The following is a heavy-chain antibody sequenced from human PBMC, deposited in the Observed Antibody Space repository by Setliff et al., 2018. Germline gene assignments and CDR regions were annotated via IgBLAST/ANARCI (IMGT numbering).Heavy chain of an antibody. V-gene: IGHV3-21*06. CDR3: ARSPANGGHDAFDV. J-gene: IGHJ3*01. CDR1: TFTLGTYS. D-gene: IGHD6-25*01. CDR2: ISPYSDYI. Sequence: PVGSLRLSCAASTFTLGTYSMHWVRQAPGKGLAWVSSISPYSDYIYYADSVKGRFTISRDNAKNSLYLQMNSLGAEDTAVYFCARSPANGGHDAFDVWGQGTMVTVS.